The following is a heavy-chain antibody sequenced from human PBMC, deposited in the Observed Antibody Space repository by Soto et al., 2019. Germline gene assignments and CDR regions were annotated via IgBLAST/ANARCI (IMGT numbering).Heavy chain of an antibody. V-gene: IGHV3-23*01. CDR3: ARGSSGYISSWYYFDY. Sequence: GSLRLSCAASGFTFTDYALSWVRQAPGNGLEWVATISGIGGSTYLADSVKGRLSISRDNSKNTVSLLMNSLRAEDTAVYFCARGSSGYISSWYYFDYWGRGTLVTVSS. D-gene: IGHD6-13*01. CDR1: GFTFTDYA. J-gene: IGHJ4*02. CDR2: ISGIGGST.